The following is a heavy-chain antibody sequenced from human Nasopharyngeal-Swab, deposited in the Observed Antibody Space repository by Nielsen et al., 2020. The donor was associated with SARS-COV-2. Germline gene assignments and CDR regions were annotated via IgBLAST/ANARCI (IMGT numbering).Heavy chain of an antibody. CDR3: ARDYYDNYDSDY. J-gene: IGHJ4*02. CDR2: LHPDSGDT. D-gene: IGHD3-22*01. CDR1: GYTFPDYY. Sequence: ASVKVSCKTSGYTFPDYYIHYMRQVPGQGLECFGCLHPDSGDTKYAQKFQGRVTVSSDRSRSTAYIELSRLRSDDTAVYYCARDYYDNYDSDYWGQGTLVTVSS. V-gene: IGHV1-2*02.